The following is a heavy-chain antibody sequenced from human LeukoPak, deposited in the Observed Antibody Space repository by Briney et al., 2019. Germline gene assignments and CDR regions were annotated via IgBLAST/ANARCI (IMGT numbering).Heavy chain of an antibody. V-gene: IGHV4-38-2*01. CDR2: IYHSGST. CDR1: GYSISGGYY. Sequence: SETLSLTCAVSGYSISGGYYWGWIRQPPGKGLEYIGRIYHSGSTYNNPSLKSRLTISVDTSKNHFSLKLSPVTAADTAVYYCARVRGDKPLDYWGQGTLVTVSS. D-gene: IGHD3-16*01. CDR3: ARVRGDKPLDY. J-gene: IGHJ4*02.